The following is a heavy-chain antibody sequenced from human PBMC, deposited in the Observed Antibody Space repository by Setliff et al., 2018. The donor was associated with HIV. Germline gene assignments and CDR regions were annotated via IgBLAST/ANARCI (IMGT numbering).Heavy chain of an antibody. V-gene: IGHV4-61*09. D-gene: IGHD3-9*01. CDR3: ARRERYYDILTGRVSDGFDI. Sequence: KPSETLSLTCTVSGGSISSGSYFWSWIRQPAGKGLEWIGHIYTSGSTNYNPSLKSRVTTSVDTSKNHFSLRLSSVTAADTAVYYCARRERYYDILTGRVSDGFDIWGQGAMVT. CDR1: GGSISSGSYF. J-gene: IGHJ3*02. CDR2: IYTSGST.